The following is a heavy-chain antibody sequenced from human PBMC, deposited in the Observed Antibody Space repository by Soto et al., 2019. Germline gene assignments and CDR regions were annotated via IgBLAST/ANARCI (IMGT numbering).Heavy chain of an antibody. V-gene: IGHV1-18*01. CDR3: ARGSETYLKYYYYMDV. Sequence: ASVKVSCKASGYTFTSYGISWVRQAPGQGLEWMGWISAYNGNTNYAQKLQGRVTMTTDTSTSTAYMELRSLRSDDTAVYYCARGSETYLKYYYYMDVWGKGTTVTVSS. D-gene: IGHD3-10*01. CDR2: ISAYNGNT. CDR1: GYTFTSYG. J-gene: IGHJ6*03.